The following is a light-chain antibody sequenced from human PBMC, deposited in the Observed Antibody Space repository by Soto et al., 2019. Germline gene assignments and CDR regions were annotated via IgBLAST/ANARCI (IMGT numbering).Light chain of an antibody. J-gene: IGLJ3*02. Sequence: GSPGQSVTISCTGTRSDVGNYDLVSWYQQPPGTAPKLLIYQVSNRPSGVPDRFSGSKSGNTASLTISGLQAEDEADYYCSLKTSSATWVFGGGTKATVL. CDR2: QVS. CDR3: SLKTSSATWV. CDR1: RSDVGNYDL. V-gene: IGLV2-18*01.